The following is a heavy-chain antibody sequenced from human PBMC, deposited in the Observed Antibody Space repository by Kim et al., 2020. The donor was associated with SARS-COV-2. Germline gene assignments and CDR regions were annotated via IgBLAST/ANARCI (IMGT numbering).Heavy chain of an antibody. CDR1: GFTVSSNY. CDR3: ARPQYNPAMDV. Sequence: GGSLRLSCAVSGFTVSSNYMSWVRQAPGKGLEWISVIYTGGTTYYADSVKGRFTISRDNSKNTVYLQMSSLRADDTAVYYCARPQYNPAMDVWGHGTTV. J-gene: IGHJ6*02. CDR2: IYTGGTT. V-gene: IGHV3-53*01. D-gene: IGHD1-1*01.